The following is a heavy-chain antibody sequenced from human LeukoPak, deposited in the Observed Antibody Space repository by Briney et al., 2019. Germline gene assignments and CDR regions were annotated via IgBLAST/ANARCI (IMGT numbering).Heavy chain of an antibody. CDR2: ISHDGSHK. Sequence: PGGSLRLSCVASGFTFRSYAMHWVRQAPGKGLEWVTIISHDGSHKHFADSVKGRFTISRDNSKNMMYLQMNSLRAEDTAVYYCARDFWFGESGTGGYFDYWGQGTLVTVSS. V-gene: IGHV3-30*04. CDR3: ARDFWFGESGTGGYFDY. D-gene: IGHD3-10*01. J-gene: IGHJ4*02. CDR1: GFTFRSYA.